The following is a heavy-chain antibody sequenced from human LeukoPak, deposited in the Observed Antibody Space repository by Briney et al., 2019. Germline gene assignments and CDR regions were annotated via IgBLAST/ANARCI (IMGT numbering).Heavy chain of an antibody. CDR3: ARGASFYSYYMDV. Sequence: PSETLSLTCTVSGGSINSYYWSWIRQPPGKGLEWIGYIYHTGSTNYNPSLKSRVTISVDTSKKQFSLKLTSVTAADTAVYYCARGASFYSYYMDVWGKGTTVTVSS. V-gene: IGHV4-59*01. D-gene: IGHD3-16*02. CDR2: IYHTGST. CDR1: GGSINSYY. J-gene: IGHJ6*03.